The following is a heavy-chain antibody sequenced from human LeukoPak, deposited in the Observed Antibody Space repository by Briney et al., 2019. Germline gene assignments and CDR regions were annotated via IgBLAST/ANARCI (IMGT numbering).Heavy chain of an antibody. J-gene: IGHJ4*02. V-gene: IGHV3-9*03. Sequence: GGSLRLSCAASGFTFDDYAMHWVRQAPGKGLEWVSGISWNSGSIGYADSVKGRFTIPRDNAKNSLYLQMNSLRAEDMALYYCAKDTGRYSYGYYFDYWGQGTLVTVSS. D-gene: IGHD5-18*01. CDR2: ISWNSGSI. CDR3: AKDTGRYSYGYYFDY. CDR1: GFTFDDYA.